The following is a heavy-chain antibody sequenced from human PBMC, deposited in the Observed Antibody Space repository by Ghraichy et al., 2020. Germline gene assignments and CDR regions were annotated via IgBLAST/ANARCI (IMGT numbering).Heavy chain of an antibody. D-gene: IGHD3-9*01. CDR1: GGSISSYY. CDR2: IYYSGST. V-gene: IGHV4-59*01. J-gene: IGHJ1*01. CDR3: ARDSGGILTGGY. Sequence: SQTLSLTCTVSGGSISSYYWSWIRQPPGKGLEWIGYIYYSGSTNYNPSLKSRVTISVDTSKNQFSLRLSSVTSADTAVYYCARDSGGILTGGYWGQGALVTVSS.